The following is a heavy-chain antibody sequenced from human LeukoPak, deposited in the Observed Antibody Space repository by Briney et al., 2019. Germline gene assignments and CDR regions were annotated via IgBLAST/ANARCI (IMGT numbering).Heavy chain of an antibody. CDR3: ARAPPRYYDILTGYYLHYFDY. D-gene: IGHD3-9*01. V-gene: IGHV4-59*01. J-gene: IGHJ4*02. CDR1: GGSISSYY. CDR2: IYYSGST. Sequence: KSSETLSLTCTVSGGSISSYYWSWIRQPPGKGLEWIGYIYYSGSTNYNPSLKSRVTISVDTSKNQFSLKLSSVTAADTAVYYCARAPPRYYDILTGYYLHYFDYWGQGTLVTVSS.